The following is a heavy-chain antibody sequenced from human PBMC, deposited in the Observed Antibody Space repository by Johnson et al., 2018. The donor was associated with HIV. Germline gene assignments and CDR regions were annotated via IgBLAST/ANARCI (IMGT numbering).Heavy chain of an antibody. J-gene: IGHJ3*02. D-gene: IGHD3-10*01. CDR1: GFTFSDYY. CDR3: ASGFYYGSGSYHGAFDI. Sequence: QLVESGGGLVKPGGSLRLSCAASGFTFSDYYMSWIRQAPGKGLEWVSYISSSGNTIFYADSVKGRVTISRDNAKKSLYLQMNSLRAEDTAVYYCASGFYYGSGSYHGAFDIWGQGTMVTVSS. CDR2: ISSSGNTI. V-gene: IGHV3-11*04.